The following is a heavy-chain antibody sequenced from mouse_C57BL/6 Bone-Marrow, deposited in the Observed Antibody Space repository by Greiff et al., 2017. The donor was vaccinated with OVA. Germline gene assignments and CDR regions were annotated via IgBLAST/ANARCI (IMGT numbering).Heavy chain of an antibody. Sequence: QVQLKQSGAELVKPGASVKISCKASGYAFSSYWMNWVKQRPGKGLEWIGQIYPGDGDTNYNGKFKGKATLTADKSASTAYMQLSSLTSEDSAVYFCARITTVVPDYWGQGTTLTVSS. D-gene: IGHD1-1*01. V-gene: IGHV1-80*01. J-gene: IGHJ2*01. CDR2: IYPGDGDT. CDR3: ARITTVVPDY. CDR1: GYAFSSYW.